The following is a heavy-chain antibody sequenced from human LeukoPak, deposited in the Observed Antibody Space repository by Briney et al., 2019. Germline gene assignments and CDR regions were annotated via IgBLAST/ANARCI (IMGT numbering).Heavy chain of an antibody. D-gene: IGHD2-8*01. CDR3: ARNALGLSY. CDR1: GYTFTSYY. V-gene: IGHV1-2*02. J-gene: IGHJ4*02. Sequence: GAPVKVSCKASGYTFTSYYMHWVRQAPGQGLEWMGWIHPNSGDTIYAQKFQGRVTMTRDTSISTAYMELSRMISDDTAIYYCARNALGLSYWGQGTLVTVS. CDR2: IHPNSGDT.